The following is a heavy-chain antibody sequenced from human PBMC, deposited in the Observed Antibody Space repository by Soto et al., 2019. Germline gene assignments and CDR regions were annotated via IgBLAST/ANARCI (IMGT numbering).Heavy chain of an antibody. CDR1: GFTFTNYA. V-gene: IGHV3-23*01. D-gene: IGHD6-6*01. CDR3: AKDVNPYSTSSKFDY. Sequence: GGSLRLSCAASGFTFTNYAMNWVRQAPGKGLEWVSTISGSGGGTYYTDSVKGRFTISRDNSKNTLYLQMNSLRAEDTAAYYCAKDVNPYSTSSKFDYWGQGALVTVSS. CDR2: ISGSGGGT. J-gene: IGHJ4*02.